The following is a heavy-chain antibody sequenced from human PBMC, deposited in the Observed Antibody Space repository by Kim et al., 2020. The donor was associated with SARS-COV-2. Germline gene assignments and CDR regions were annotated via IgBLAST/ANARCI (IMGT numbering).Heavy chain of an antibody. CDR2: ISYDGSNK. J-gene: IGHJ6*02. D-gene: IGHD6-13*01. V-gene: IGHV3-30*04. Sequence: GGSLRLSCAASGFTFSSYAMHWVRQAPGKGLEWVAVISYDGSNKYYADSVKGRFTISRDNSKNTLYLQMNSLRAEDTAVYYCARDSIAAAGRYYYYYGVDVWGQGTTVTVSS. CDR1: GFTFSSYA. CDR3: ARDSIAAAGRYYYYYGVDV.